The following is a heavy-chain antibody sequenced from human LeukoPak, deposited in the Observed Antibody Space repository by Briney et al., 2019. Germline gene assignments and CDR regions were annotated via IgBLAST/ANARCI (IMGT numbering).Heavy chain of an antibody. V-gene: IGHV4-61*01. CDR1: GGSVSSGSYY. Sequence: SETLSLTCTVSGGSVSSGSYYWSWIRQPPGKGLEWIGYIYYSGSTNYNPSLKSRVTISVDTSKNQFSLKLSSVTAADTAVYYCARDRIHEALAVAPDYWGQGTLVTVSS. CDR2: IYYSGST. D-gene: IGHD6-19*01. J-gene: IGHJ4*02. CDR3: ARDRIHEALAVAPDY.